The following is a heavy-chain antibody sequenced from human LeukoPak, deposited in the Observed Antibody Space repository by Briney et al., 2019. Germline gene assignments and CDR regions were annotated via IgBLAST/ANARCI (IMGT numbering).Heavy chain of an antibody. Sequence: SVKVSCKASGGTFISYAISWVRQAPEQGLEWMGGIIPIFGTANYAQKFQGRVTITADESTSTAYMELSSLRSEDTAVYYCARGELRNSFDYWGQGTLVTVSS. CDR3: ARGELRNSFDY. D-gene: IGHD1-26*01. V-gene: IGHV1-69*13. J-gene: IGHJ4*02. CDR1: GGTFISYA. CDR2: IIPIFGTA.